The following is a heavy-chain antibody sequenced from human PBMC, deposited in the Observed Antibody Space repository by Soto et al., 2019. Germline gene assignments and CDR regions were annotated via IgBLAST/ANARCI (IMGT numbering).Heavy chain of an antibody. V-gene: IGHV3-23*01. Sequence: GGSLRLSCAASGCTFSGFAMSWVRQAPGKGLEWISAISGSGGGSTYYADSVKGRFTISRDNSKNTLYLQMNSLRAEDTAIYYCAKDSRSLTSCCYHFDFWGQGTLVTVSS. J-gene: IGHJ4*02. D-gene: IGHD2-2*01. CDR1: GCTFSGFA. CDR3: AKDSRSLTSCCYHFDF. CDR2: ISGSGGGST.